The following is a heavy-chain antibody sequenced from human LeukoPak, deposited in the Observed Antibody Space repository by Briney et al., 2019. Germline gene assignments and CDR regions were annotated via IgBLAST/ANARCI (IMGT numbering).Heavy chain of an antibody. CDR3: ARGDRSAVVGTLHYYFGLDV. D-gene: IGHD6-19*01. J-gene: IGHJ6*02. Sequence: GGSLRLSCAASGFTFSDYYMSWIRQAPGKGLEWVSYISSSGSTIYYADSVKGRFTISRDNAKNSLYLQMNSLRAEDTAVYYCARGDRSAVVGTLHYYFGLDVWGQGTTLTVSS. CDR1: GFTFSDYY. V-gene: IGHV3-11*01. CDR2: ISSSGSTI.